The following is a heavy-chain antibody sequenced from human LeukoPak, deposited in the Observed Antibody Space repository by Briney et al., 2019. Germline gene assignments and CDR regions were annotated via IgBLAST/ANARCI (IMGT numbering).Heavy chain of an antibody. D-gene: IGHD5-12*01. CDR3: AREGGYGPDYFDY. CDR2: ISAYNGNT. CDR1: GYTFTSYG. V-gene: IGHV1-18*01. Sequence: VSVKVSCKASGYTFTSYGISWVRQAPGQGLEWMGWISAYNGNTNYAQKLQGRVTMTTDTSPSTAYMELSSLRSEDTAVYYCAREGGYGPDYFDYWGQGTLVNVSS. J-gene: IGHJ4*02.